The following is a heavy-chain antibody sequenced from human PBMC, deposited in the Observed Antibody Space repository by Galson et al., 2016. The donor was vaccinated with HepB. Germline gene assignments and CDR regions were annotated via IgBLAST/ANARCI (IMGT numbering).Heavy chain of an antibody. CDR2: MSPGDSDA. CDR3: ARHAIGGHIVVVTAPFDS. CDR1: GYTFTNFW. D-gene: IGHD2-21*02. Sequence: QSGAEVKKPGGSLKISCRASGYTFTNFWIGWVRQMPGKDLEWVGIMSPGDSDARYSPSFQGQVTMSADKSISTAYLQWSSLKASDTAIYYCARHAIGGHIVVVTAPFDSWGQGTLVTVSS. J-gene: IGHJ4*02. V-gene: IGHV5-51*01.